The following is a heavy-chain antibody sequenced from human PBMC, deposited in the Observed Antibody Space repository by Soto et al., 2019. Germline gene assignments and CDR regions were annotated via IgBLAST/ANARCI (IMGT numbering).Heavy chain of an antibody. V-gene: IGHV3-33*01. D-gene: IGHD1-26*01. CDR3: ARDFEPYPSGPDY. CDR2: LWFDGNKK. Sequence: QVQLVESGGGVVQPGKSLRLSCAASGFTFSAYAMHWVRQAPGKGLEWVAGLWFDGNKKSYSDSVRGRFTISRDNSINNVYLEMSSLRADDTSVYYCARDFEPYPSGPDYWGQGTLVTVSS. J-gene: IGHJ4*02. CDR1: GFTFSAYA.